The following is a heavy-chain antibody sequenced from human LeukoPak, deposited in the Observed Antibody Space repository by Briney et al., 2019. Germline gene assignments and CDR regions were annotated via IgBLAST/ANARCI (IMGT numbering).Heavy chain of an antibody. D-gene: IGHD1-26*01. J-gene: IGHJ4*02. CDR3: AKASHLEGERLPLVSCFDY. Sequence: GGSLRLSCAASGFTFDDYAMHWVRQAPGKGLEWVSGISWNSGSIGYADSVKSRFTISRDNAKNSLYLQMNSLRAEDTALYYCAKASHLEGERLPLVSCFDYWGQGTLVTVSS. CDR2: ISWNSGSI. CDR1: GFTFDDYA. V-gene: IGHV3-9*01.